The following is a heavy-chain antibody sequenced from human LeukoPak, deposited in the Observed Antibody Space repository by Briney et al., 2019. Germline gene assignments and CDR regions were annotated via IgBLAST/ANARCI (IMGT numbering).Heavy chain of an antibody. V-gene: IGHV3-30*02. J-gene: IGHJ4*02. CDR2: IRYDGSKK. Sequence: GGSLRLSCAASGFTFRSYGMHWVRQAPGKGLEWGAFIRYDGSKKYYADSVKGRFTISRDNSKNTLYLQMNSLRAEDTAVYYCAKMGFGESPYYFDYWGQGNMVTVSS. CDR1: GFTFRSYG. CDR3: AKMGFGESPYYFDY. D-gene: IGHD3-10*01.